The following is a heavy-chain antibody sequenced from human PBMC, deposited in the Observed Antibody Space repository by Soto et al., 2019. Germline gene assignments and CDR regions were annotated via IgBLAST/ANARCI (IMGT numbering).Heavy chain of an antibody. V-gene: IGHV3-30*03. CDR3: AREYCSSTSCYNYYGMDV. J-gene: IGHJ6*02. CDR1: GFTFSSYG. CDR2: ISYDGSNK. D-gene: IGHD2-2*02. Sequence: QVQLVESGGGVVQPGRSLRLSCAASGFTFSSYGMHWVRQAPGKGLEWVAVISYDGSNKYYADSVKGRFTISRDNSKNTLYLQMNSLRAEDTAVYYCAREYCSSTSCYNYYGMDVWGQGTTVTVSS.